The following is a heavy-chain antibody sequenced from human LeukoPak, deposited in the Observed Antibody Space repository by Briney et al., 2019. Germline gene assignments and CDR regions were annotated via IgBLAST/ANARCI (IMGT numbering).Heavy chain of an antibody. D-gene: IGHD2-2*01. Sequence: GGSLRLSCAASGFTFSSYWMHWVRQAPGEGLVWVSRINGDGSSIGYADSVKGRFTISRDNAKNSLYLQMNSLRAEDTAVYYCARRYCSSTSCTLDYWGQGTLVTVSS. CDR1: GFTFSSYW. CDR2: INGDGSSI. V-gene: IGHV3-74*01. CDR3: ARRYCSSTSCTLDY. J-gene: IGHJ4*02.